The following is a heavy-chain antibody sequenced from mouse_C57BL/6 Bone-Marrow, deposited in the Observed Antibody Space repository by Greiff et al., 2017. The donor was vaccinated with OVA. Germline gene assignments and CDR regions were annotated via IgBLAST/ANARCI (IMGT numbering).Heavy chain of an antibody. CDR2: INPSNGGT. CDR3: ARYGSSYGGYYFDY. Sequence: QVQLQQPGPELVKPGASVKLSCKASGYTFTSYWMHWVKQRPGQGLEWIGNINPSNGGTNYNEKFKSKATLTVDKSSSTAYMQLSSLTSEDSAVYYCARYGSSYGGYYFDYWGQGTTLTVSS. D-gene: IGHD1-1*01. CDR1: GYTFTSYW. V-gene: IGHV1-53*01. J-gene: IGHJ2*01.